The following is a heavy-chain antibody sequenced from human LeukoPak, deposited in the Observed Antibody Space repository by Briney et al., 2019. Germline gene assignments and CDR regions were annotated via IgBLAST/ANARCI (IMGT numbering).Heavy chain of an antibody. V-gene: IGHV5-51*01. CDR2: IYPGDSRT. J-gene: IGHJ5*02. D-gene: IGHD6-13*01. Sequence: GESLKISCKGFGYTFTNYWTGWVRQMPGKGLEWMGVIYPGDSRTRYSPSFQGQVTISADKSLSTAYLQWNSPKASDTAMYYCERRDLRSTLSGPWGQGTLVTVSS. CDR3: ERRDLRSTLSGP. CDR1: GYTFTNYW.